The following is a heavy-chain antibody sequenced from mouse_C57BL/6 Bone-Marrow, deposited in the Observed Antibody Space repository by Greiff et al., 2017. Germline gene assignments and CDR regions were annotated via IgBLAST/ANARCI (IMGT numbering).Heavy chain of an antibody. CDR3: ARSRDWFFDY. CDR2: INPGRGGT. D-gene: IGHD2-2*01. V-gene: IGHV1-54*01. Sequence: VQLQQSGAELVRPGTSVKVSCKASGYAFTNYLIEWVKQRPGPGLEWIGVINPGRGGTNYNEKFKGKATLTADNASSTAYMQLSSLTSEDSAVYFCARSRDWFFDYWGQGTTLTVSS. J-gene: IGHJ2*01. CDR1: GYAFTNYL.